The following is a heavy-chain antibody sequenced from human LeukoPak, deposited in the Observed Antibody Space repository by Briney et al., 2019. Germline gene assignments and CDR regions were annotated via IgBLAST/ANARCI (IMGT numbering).Heavy chain of an antibody. V-gene: IGHV1-18*04. CDR1: GYTFTSYG. Sequence: ASVKVSCKASGYTFTSYGISWVRQAPGQGLEWMGWISAYNGNTNYAQKLQGRVTMPPDKSTSTAYMERRSLKSADTAMYYCARGAVGGGGGELDYWGQGTLVTVSS. J-gene: IGHJ4*02. D-gene: IGHD1-26*01. CDR3: ARGAVGGGGGELDY. CDR2: ISAYNGNT.